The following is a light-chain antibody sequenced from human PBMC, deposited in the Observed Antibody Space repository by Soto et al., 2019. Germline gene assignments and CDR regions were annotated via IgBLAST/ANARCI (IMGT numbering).Light chain of an antibody. CDR1: QGVGSY. J-gene: IGKJ4*01. V-gene: IGKV3-11*01. Sequence: EIVLTQSPATLSLSPGERATLSCRASQGVGSYLAWYRQNPGQAPRLLIYDASNRAAGIPARFSGGGSGTDFTLTISSLEAEDFAIYYCQQRSTWPLTFGGGTRVDIK. CDR2: DAS. CDR3: QQRSTWPLT.